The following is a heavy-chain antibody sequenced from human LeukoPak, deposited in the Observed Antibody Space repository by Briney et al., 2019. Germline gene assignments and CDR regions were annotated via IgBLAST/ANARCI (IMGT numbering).Heavy chain of an antibody. CDR1: GGSISSGGYY. CDR2: TYDSGRT. Sequence: PSETLSLTCTVSGGSISSGGYYWSWIRQHPGKGLEWIGYTYDSGRTYSNAFLKSRVTISVDTSKNQFSLKLSSVTAADTAVYYCARIENYIPEDWFDPWGQGTLVTVSS. V-gene: IGHV4-31*03. J-gene: IGHJ5*02. CDR3: ARIENYIPEDWFDP. D-gene: IGHD5-24*01.